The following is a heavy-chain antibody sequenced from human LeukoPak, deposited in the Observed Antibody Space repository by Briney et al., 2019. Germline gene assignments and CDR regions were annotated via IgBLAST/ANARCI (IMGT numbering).Heavy chain of an antibody. D-gene: IGHD3-3*01. CDR3: ARGASSGYDFWSGYYFDY. CDR2: IYSGGST. CDR1: GFTASSTY. Sequence: PGGSLRLSCAASGFTASSTYMSWVRQAPGKGLDWVSVIYSGGSTYYADSVKGRFTIFRDNSKNKLYLQMNSLSAEATAVYYCARGASSGYDFWSGYYFDYWGQGTLVSVSS. J-gene: IGHJ4*02. V-gene: IGHV3-53*01.